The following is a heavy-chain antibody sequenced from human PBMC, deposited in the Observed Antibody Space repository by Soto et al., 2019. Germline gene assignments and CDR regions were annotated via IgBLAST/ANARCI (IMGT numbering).Heavy chain of an antibody. CDR2: IYWDDTK. V-gene: IGHV2-5*02. CDR3: AHAYGGRSLS. CDR1: GFSLPTDRVG. J-gene: IGHJ5*02. D-gene: IGHD4-17*01. Sequence: QITLKESGTTLVKPTQTLTLTCTFSGFSLPTDRVGVGWIRQPPGEALEWLAVIYWDDTKTYRPSLENRLTITKDSSKNQVALTMTNMDSVDTATYYCAHAYGGRSLSWGQGTLVTVSS.